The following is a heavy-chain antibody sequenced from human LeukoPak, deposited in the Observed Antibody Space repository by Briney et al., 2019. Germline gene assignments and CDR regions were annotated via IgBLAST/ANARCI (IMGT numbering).Heavy chain of an antibody. D-gene: IGHD4-17*01. J-gene: IGHJ3*02. Sequence: GGSLRLSCAASGFTFSSYSMNWVRQAPGKGLEWVSSISSSSSYIYYADSVKGRFTISRDNAKNSLYLQMNSLRAEDTAVYYCARPRDGDYARSAFDIWGQGTMVTVSS. V-gene: IGHV3-21*01. CDR2: ISSSSSYI. CDR1: GFTFSSYS. CDR3: ARPRDGDYARSAFDI.